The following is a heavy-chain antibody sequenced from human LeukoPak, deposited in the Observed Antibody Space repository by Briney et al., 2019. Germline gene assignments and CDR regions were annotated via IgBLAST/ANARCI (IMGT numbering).Heavy chain of an antibody. Sequence: GASVKVSCKASGYTFTGYYMHWVRQAPGQGLEWMGWINPNSGGTNYAQKFQGRVTMTRDTSISTAYMELSRLSSVTAADTAVYYCARDRAGYFDYWGQGTLVTVSS. CDR1: GYTFTGYY. CDR2: INPNSGGT. D-gene: IGHD6-19*01. J-gene: IGHJ4*02. V-gene: IGHV1-2*02. CDR3: ARDRAGYFDY.